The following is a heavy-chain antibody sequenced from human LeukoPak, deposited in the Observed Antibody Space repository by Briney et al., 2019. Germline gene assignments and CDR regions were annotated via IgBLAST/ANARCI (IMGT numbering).Heavy chain of an antibody. CDR2: IYSGGST. J-gene: IGHJ4*02. CDR3: ARESSDYYDSSGPFGN. CDR1: GFTVSSNY. D-gene: IGHD3-22*01. V-gene: IGHV3-53*01. Sequence: GGSLRLSCAASGFTVSSNYMSWVRQAPGKGLEWVSVIYSGGSTYYADSVKGRFTISRDNSKNTLYLQMNSLRAEDTAVYYCARESSDYYDSSGPFGNWGQGTLVTVSS.